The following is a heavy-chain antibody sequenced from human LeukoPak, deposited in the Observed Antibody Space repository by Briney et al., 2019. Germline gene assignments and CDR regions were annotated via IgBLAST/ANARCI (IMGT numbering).Heavy chain of an antibody. CDR2: IKQDGSEK. V-gene: IGHV3-7*01. CDR1: GFTFSSYA. CDR3: ARSDDDAFDI. J-gene: IGHJ3*02. Sequence: PGGSLRLSCAASGFTFSSYAMSWVRQAPGKGLEWVANIKQDGSEKYYVDSVKGRFTISRDNAKNSLYLQMNSLRAEDTAVYYCARSDDDAFDIWGQGTMVTVSS.